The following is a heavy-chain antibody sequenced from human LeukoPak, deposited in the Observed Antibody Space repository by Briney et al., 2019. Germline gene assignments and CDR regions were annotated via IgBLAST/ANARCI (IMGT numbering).Heavy chain of an antibody. V-gene: IGHV3-43*02. Sequence: GGSLRLSCAASGFTFDDYAMHWVRQAPGKGLELVSLISGDGGSTYYADSVKGRFTISRENSKNSLYLQMNSLRTEDTALYYCAKDIAGFGELLDYWGQGTLVTVSS. CDR1: GFTFDDYA. D-gene: IGHD3-10*01. CDR2: ISGDGGST. CDR3: AKDIAGFGELLDY. J-gene: IGHJ4*02.